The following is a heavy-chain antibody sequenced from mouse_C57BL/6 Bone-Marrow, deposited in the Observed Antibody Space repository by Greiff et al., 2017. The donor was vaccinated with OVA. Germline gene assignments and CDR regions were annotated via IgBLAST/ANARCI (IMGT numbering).Heavy chain of an antibody. J-gene: IGHJ2*01. V-gene: IGHV1-18*01. CDR2: INPNNGGT. CDR3: ARFITTVVGYFDY. Sequence: EVKLEESGPELVKPGASVKIPCKASGYTFTDYNMDWVKQSHGKSLEWIGDINPNNGGTSYNQKFKGKATLTVDKSSSTAYMELRSLTSEDTAVYYCARFITTVVGYFDYWGQGTTLTVSS. D-gene: IGHD1-1*01. CDR1: GYTFTDYN.